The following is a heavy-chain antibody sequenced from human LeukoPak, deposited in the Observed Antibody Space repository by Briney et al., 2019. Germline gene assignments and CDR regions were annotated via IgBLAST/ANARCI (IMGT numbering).Heavy chain of an antibody. CDR2: ISWNSGSI. CDR1: GFTFDDYA. Sequence: PGRSLRLSCAASGFTFDDYAMHWVRQAPGKGLEWVSGISWNSGSIGYADSVKGRFTISRDNAKNSLYLQMNSLRAEDTALYYYAKDMYSSSRDAFDIWGQGTMVTVSS. CDR3: AKDMYSSSRDAFDI. D-gene: IGHD6-13*01. J-gene: IGHJ3*02. V-gene: IGHV3-9*01.